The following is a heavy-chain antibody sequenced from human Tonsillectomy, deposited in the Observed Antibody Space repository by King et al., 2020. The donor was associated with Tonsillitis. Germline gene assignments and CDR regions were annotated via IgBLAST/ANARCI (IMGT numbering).Heavy chain of an antibody. CDR3: ARGFGRIAAAGPQTSRFDY. V-gene: IGHV4-38-2*02. CDR2: IYHSGST. Sequence: VQLQESGPGLVKPSETLSLTCTVSGYSISSGYHWGWIRQPPGKGLEWIGSIYHSGSTYCNPSLKSRVTISIDTSKNQFSLNLRSVTAAETAVYYCARGFGRIAAAGPQTSRFDYWGQGTLVTVSS. CDR1: GYSISSGYH. J-gene: IGHJ4*02. D-gene: IGHD6-13*01.